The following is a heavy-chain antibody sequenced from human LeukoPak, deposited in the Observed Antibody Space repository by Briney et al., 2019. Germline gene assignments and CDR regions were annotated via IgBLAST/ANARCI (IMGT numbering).Heavy chain of an antibody. CDR3: ASASSHRIAAGGDY. J-gene: IGHJ4*02. V-gene: IGHV3-23*01. CDR2: ISSRGDST. Sequence: GGSLRLSCAASGFIFSNYAMSWVRQVPGRGLEWVSTISSRGDSTYVADSVKGRFTISRDNAKNTLYLQMNSLRAEDTAVYYCASASSHRIAAGGDYWGQGTLVTVSS. CDR1: GFIFSNYA. D-gene: IGHD6-13*01.